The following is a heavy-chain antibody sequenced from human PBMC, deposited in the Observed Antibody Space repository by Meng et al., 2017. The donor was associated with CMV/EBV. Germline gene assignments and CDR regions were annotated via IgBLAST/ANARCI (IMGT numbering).Heavy chain of an antibody. CDR1: TSYY. V-gene: IGHV1-46*01. D-gene: IGHD6-13*01. J-gene: IGHJ4*02. CDR2: INPSGGST. CDR3: ARECRAEAFIAAAGPRYFDY. Sequence: TSYYMHWVRQAPGQGLEWMGIINPSGGSTSYAQKFQGRVTMTRDTSTSTVYMELSSLRSEDTAVYYCARECRAEAFIAAAGPRYFDYWGQGTLVTVSS.